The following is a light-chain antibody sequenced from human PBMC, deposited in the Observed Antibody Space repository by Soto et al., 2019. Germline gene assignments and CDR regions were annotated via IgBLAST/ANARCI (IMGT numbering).Light chain of an antibody. CDR2: DAS. CDR1: QGISSA. J-gene: IGKJ1*01. Sequence: AIQLTQSPSSLSASVGDRVTITCRASQGISSALAWFRQKPGKAPKLLIYDASSLEGGVPSRFSGSGSGTDFTLTISSLQPEDFATSYCQQFNSYPRTFGQGTKVEIK. CDR3: QQFNSYPRT. V-gene: IGKV1-13*02.